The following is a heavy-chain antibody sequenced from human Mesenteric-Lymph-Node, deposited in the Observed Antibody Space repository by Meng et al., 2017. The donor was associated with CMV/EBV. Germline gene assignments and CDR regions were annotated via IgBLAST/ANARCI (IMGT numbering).Heavy chain of an antibody. CDR2: ISGRGRTT. D-gene: IGHD2-21*02. Sequence: GGSLRLSCAASGFTFSSYWMSWVRQAPGKGLEWVSGISGRGRTTYYADSVKGRFTISRDNSKNTLYLQMNSLRADDTAVYFCAKTGDGFPFDYWGQGALVTVSS. J-gene: IGHJ4*02. CDR1: GFTFSSYW. CDR3: AKTGDGFPFDY. V-gene: IGHV3-23*01.